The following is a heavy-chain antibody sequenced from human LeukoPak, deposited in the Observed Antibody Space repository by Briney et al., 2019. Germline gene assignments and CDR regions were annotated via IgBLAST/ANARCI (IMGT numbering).Heavy chain of an antibody. CDR2: ISAYNGNT. J-gene: IGHJ4*02. CDR3: ARDRKGAKQWLVPDRIDHFDY. Sequence: GASVKVSCKASGYTFTSYGISWVRQAPGQGLEWMGWISAYNGNTNYAQKFRGRVTMTTDTSTSTAYMELRSLRSDDTAVYYCARDRKGAKQWLVPDRIDHFDYWGQGTLVTVSS. D-gene: IGHD6-19*01. CDR1: GYTFTSYG. V-gene: IGHV1-18*01.